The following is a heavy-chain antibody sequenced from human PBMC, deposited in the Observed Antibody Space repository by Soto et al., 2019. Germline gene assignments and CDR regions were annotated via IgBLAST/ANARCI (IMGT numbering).Heavy chain of an antibody. CDR1: GYTFTSYA. CDR2: INAGNGNT. V-gene: IGHV1-3*01. Sequence: ASVKVSCKASGYTFTSYAMHWVRQAPGQRLEWMGWINAGNGNTKYSQKFQGRVTITRDTSASTAYMELSSLRSEDTALYYCARAPAVVAISEYYYYMDVWGKGTTVTVSS. CDR3: ARAPAVVAISEYYYYMDV. D-gene: IGHD2-21*01. J-gene: IGHJ6*03.